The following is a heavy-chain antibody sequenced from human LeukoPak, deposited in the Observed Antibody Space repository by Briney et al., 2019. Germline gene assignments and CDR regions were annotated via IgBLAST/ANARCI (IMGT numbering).Heavy chain of an antibody. CDR1: GGSISSGGYS. D-gene: IGHD3-10*01. Sequence: PSETLSLTCAVSGGSISSGGYSWSWIRQPPGKGLEWIGYIYHSGSTYYNPSLKSRVTISVDRSKNQFSLKLSSVTAADTAVYYCARGVPNYYGSGSYLPGRFDPWGQGTLVTVSS. CDR3: ARGVPNYYGSGSYLPGRFDP. V-gene: IGHV4-30-2*01. CDR2: IYHSGST. J-gene: IGHJ5*02.